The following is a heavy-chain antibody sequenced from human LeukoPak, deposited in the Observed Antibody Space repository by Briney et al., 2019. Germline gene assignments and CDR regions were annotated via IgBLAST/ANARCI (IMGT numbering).Heavy chain of an antibody. J-gene: IGHJ4*02. CDR2: INQDGSQK. V-gene: IGHV3-7*03. Sequence: GGALRLSCAASGFTFSSYWMTWVRQSPGKGLERVASINQDGSQKYYVDSVKGRLTISRDNAKTSLFLQMNSLRVEDTALYYCAKGPHSSGWHYFDYWGQGTLVTVSS. D-gene: IGHD6-19*01. CDR1: GFTFSSYW. CDR3: AKGPHSSGWHYFDY.